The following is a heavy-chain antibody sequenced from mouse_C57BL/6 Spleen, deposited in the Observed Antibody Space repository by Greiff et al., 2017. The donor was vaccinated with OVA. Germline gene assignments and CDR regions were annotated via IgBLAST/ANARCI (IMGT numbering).Heavy chain of an antibody. CDR3: ARGGYYYGSSPYYAMDY. Sequence: QVQLQQSGTELVKPGASVKLSCKASGYTFTSYWMHWVKQRPGQGLEWIGNINPSNGGTNYNEKFKSKATLTVDKSSSTAYMQLSSLTSEDSAVYYCARGGYYYGSSPYYAMDYWGQGTSVTVSS. V-gene: IGHV1-53*01. CDR1: GYTFTSYW. D-gene: IGHD1-1*01. CDR2: INPSNGGT. J-gene: IGHJ4*01.